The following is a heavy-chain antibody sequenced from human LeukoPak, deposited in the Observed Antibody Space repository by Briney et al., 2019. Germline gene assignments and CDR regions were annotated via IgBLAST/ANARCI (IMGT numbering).Heavy chain of an antibody. CDR3: ASGHCYGSGSYFGWFDP. CDR1: GGSISSYY. D-gene: IGHD3-10*01. J-gene: IGHJ5*02. CDR2: IYFSGST. V-gene: IGHV4-59*08. Sequence: SETLSLTCTVSGGSISSYYWSWIRQPPGKGLEWIGYIYFSGSTNYNPSLKSRVTISVDTSKNQFSLKLSSVTAADTAVYYCASGHCYGSGSYFGWFDPWGQGTLVTVSS.